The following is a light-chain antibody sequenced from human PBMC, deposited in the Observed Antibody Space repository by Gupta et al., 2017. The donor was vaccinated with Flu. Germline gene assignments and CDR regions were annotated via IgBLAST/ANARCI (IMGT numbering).Light chain of an antibody. Sequence: QSGLTQPPSVSGAPGQRLTISCTGSRSNIGAGYDVHWYQQVPGTAPKPLIYGNNHRPSGVPDRFSGSKSGTSASLAITGLQADDEADYFCQSYDSSLIGSVFGGGTKLTVL. CDR1: RSNIGAGYD. V-gene: IGLV1-40*01. CDR2: GNN. J-gene: IGLJ3*02. CDR3: QSYDSSLIGSV.